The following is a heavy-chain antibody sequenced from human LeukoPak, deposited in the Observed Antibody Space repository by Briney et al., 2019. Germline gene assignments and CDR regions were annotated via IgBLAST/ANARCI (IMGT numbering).Heavy chain of an antibody. D-gene: IGHD3-3*01. Sequence: ASVKVSCKVSGYTFTEISIHWVRQSPGKGLEWMGGLDGENDQKVYAQQFQDRVTMSEDTSTDTAYMELSNLQSEDTAVYFCADFYTTSGFFYWGQGTLVTVSS. J-gene: IGHJ4*02. CDR1: GYTFTEIS. CDR2: LDGENDQK. V-gene: IGHV1-24*01. CDR3: ADFYTTSGFFY.